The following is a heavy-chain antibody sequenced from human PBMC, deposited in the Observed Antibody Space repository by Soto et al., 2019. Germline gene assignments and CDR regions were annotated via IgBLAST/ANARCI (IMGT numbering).Heavy chain of an antibody. Sequence: GASVKVSCKASGYTFTSYYMHWVRQAPGQGLEWMGIINPSGGSTSYAQKFQGRVTMTRDTSTSTVYMELSRLRSEDTAVYYCARDSGDSSGALWNWFDPWGQGTLVPVSS. J-gene: IGHJ5*02. V-gene: IGHV1-46*01. CDR1: GYTFTSYY. CDR2: INPSGGST. CDR3: ARDSGDSSGALWNWFDP. D-gene: IGHD3-22*01.